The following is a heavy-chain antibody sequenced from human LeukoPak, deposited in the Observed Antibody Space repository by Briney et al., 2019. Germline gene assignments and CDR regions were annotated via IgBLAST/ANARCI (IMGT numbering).Heavy chain of an antibody. Sequence: GGSLRLSCAASGFTFSSYSMNWVRQAPGKGLEWVSSSSSSSSYIYYADSVKGRFTISRDNAKNSLYLQMNSLRAEDTAVYYCARDPAYRPASSWFDPWGQGTLVTVSS. D-gene: IGHD4-11*01. CDR3: ARDPAYRPASSWFDP. CDR1: GFTFSSYS. V-gene: IGHV3-21*01. CDR2: SSSSSSYI. J-gene: IGHJ5*02.